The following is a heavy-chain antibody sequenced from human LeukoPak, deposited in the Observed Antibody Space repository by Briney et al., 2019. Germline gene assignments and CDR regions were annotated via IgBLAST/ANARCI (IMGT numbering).Heavy chain of an antibody. CDR1: GFTFSSYA. Sequence: GGSLRLSCAASGFTFSSYAMSWVRQAPGKGLEWVSGISGSGGSTYYADSVKGRFTISRDNSKNTLYLQMNSLRAEDTAVYYCAKQKGGIAVAGTYDYWGQGTLVTVSS. V-gene: IGHV3-23*01. CDR3: AKQKGGIAVAGTYDY. CDR2: ISGSGGST. D-gene: IGHD6-19*01. J-gene: IGHJ4*02.